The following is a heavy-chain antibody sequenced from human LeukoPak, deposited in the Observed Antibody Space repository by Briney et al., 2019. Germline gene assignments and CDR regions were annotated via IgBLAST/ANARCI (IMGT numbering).Heavy chain of an antibody. CDR2: IYSGGST. D-gene: IGHD2-15*01. Sequence: PGGSLRLSCAASGLTVSSSYMSWVRQAPGRGLEWVSVIYSGGSTYYADSVKGRFTISRDHSNNTLYLQMNSLRAEDTALYYCARYCNGGNCYFDTWGQGTLVTVSS. CDR3: ARYCNGGNCYFDT. CDR1: GLTVSSSY. V-gene: IGHV3-53*01. J-gene: IGHJ4*02.